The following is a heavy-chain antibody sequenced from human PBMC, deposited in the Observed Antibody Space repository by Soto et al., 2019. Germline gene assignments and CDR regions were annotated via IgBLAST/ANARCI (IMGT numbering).Heavy chain of an antibody. CDR2: IYPDDSDT. J-gene: IGHJ6*02. D-gene: IGHD6-19*01. Sequence: PGESLKISCKASGYSFPNYWIAWVRQMPGKGLEWMGIIYPDDSDTRYSPSFQGQVTISADKSITTAYLQWSSLKAPDTAIYYCARQGGTGWQRYYGMDVWGQGTTVTVSS. V-gene: IGHV5-51*01. CDR3: ARQGGTGWQRYYGMDV. CDR1: GYSFPNYW.